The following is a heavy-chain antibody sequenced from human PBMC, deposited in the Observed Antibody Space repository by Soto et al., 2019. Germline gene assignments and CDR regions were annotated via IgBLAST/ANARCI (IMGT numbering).Heavy chain of an antibody. V-gene: IGHV5-51*01. J-gene: IGHJ4*02. CDR3: ARLHGYIFGYADH. CDR1: GYMFTTYW. CDR2: IYPFDSDI. Sequence: PGESLKISCKASGYMFTTYWIAWVLQMPGKCLDWIGIIYPFDSDIRWSPSFQGQFTISAENSMSTSYLHCIIPKASCTAIYYCARLHGYIFGYADHWGQGTLVTVSS. D-gene: IGHD5-12*01.